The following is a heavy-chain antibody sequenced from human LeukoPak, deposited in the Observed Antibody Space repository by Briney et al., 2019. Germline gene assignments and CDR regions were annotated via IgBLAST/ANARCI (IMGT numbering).Heavy chain of an antibody. Sequence: GGSLRLSCAASGFTFSSYAMSWVRQAPEKGLEWVSAISGSGGSTYYADSVKGRFTISRDNSKNTLYLQMNSLRAEDTAVYYCAKSPSTGVVVPAVIQLYFDYWGQGTLVTVSS. D-gene: IGHD2-2*01. CDR3: AKSPSTGVVVPAVIQLYFDY. J-gene: IGHJ4*02. CDR2: ISGSGGST. V-gene: IGHV3-23*01. CDR1: GFTFSSYA.